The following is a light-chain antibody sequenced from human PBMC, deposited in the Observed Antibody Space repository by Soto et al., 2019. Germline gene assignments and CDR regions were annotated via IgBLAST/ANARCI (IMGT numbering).Light chain of an antibody. J-gene: IGKJ4*01. Sequence: EMVLTPSPGTLSLSPGERATLSSRASQYISTTFFAWYQQKPGQAPRLLIYVTSHRVTGIPDRFSGSGSGTDFTLTICRPEPEDFAVYYCQQYGSSPLTFGGGTRMEIK. CDR3: QQYGSSPLT. CDR2: VTS. CDR1: QYISTTF. V-gene: IGKV3-20*01.